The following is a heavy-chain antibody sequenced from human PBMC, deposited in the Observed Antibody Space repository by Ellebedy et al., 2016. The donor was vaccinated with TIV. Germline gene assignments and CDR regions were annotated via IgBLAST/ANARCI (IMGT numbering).Heavy chain of an antibody. V-gene: IGHV1-2*02. CDR2: INPNNGGP. Sequence: AASVKVSCKASGFTLTGYFLHWVRQAPGQGLAWMRWINPNNGGPNHAQKFQGRVTMTRDTSISPAYMELSRLRSDDTAVYYCAREKWTTVVNYYGMDVWGQGTTVTVS. CDR3: AREKWTTVVNYYGMDV. J-gene: IGHJ6*02. D-gene: IGHD4-23*01. CDR1: GFTLTGYF.